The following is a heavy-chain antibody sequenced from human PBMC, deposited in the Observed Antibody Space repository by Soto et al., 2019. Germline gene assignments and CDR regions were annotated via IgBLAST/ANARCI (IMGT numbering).Heavy chain of an antibody. CDR3: ALPSYGSVIWPYYDYYGMDA. CDR2: IIPIFGTA. V-gene: IGHV1-69*06. D-gene: IGHD3-10*01. Sequence: SVKVSCKASGGTFSSYAISWVRQAPGQGLEWMGGIIPIFGTANYAQKFQGRVTITADKSTSTAYMELSSLRSEDTAVYYCALPSYGSVIWPYYDYYGMDAWGQGSTAT. CDR1: GGTFSSYA. J-gene: IGHJ6*02.